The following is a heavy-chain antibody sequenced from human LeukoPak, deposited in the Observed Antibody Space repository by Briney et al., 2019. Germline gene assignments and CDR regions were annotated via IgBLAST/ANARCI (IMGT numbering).Heavy chain of an antibody. CDR2: ISWNSGSI. J-gene: IGHJ4*02. CDR1: GFTFDDYA. Sequence: GGSLRLSCAASGFTFDDYAMHWARQAPGKGLEWVSGISWNSGSIGYADSVKGRFTISRDNAKNSLYLQMNSLRAEDTALYYCAKASGSRVAGRFYFDYWGQGTLVTVSS. V-gene: IGHV3-9*01. CDR3: AKASGSRVAGRFYFDY. D-gene: IGHD6-19*01.